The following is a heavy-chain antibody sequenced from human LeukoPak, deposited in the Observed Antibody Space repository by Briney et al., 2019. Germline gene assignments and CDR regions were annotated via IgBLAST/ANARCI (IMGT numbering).Heavy chain of an antibody. CDR1: GYTFTSYG. CDR2: IIPIFGTA. D-gene: IGHD3-22*01. J-gene: IGHJ5*02. CDR3: ARDRRPRPDDSGYYLESCWFDP. V-gene: IGHV1-69*13. Sequence: SVKVSCKASGYTFTSYGISWVRQAPGQGLEWMGGIIPIFGTANYAQKFQGRVTITADESTSTAYMELSSLRSEDTAVYYCARDRRPRPDDSGYYLESCWFDPWGQGTLVTVSS.